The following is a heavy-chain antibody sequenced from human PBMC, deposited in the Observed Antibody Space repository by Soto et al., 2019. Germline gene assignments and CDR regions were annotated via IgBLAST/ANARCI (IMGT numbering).Heavy chain of an antibody. D-gene: IGHD1-1*01. CDR3: ARGGTPIAY. CDR2: INAGNGNT. CDR1: GNSLTSYA. Sequence: VPVKVCCEASGNSLTSYAMHWVRQATGQILEWMGWINAGNGNTKYSQKFQGRVTITRDTSASTAYMELSSLRSEYTAVYYCARGGTPIAYLGQGTLVTVAS. V-gene: IGHV1-3*01. J-gene: IGHJ4*02.